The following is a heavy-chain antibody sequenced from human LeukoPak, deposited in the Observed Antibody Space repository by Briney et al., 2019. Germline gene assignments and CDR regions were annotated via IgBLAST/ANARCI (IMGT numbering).Heavy chain of an antibody. CDR2: IYYSGST. V-gene: IGHV4-30-4*08. CDR3: ARDPTVTRSFDY. D-gene: IGHD4-17*01. CDR1: GGSISSGDYY. J-gene: IGHJ4*02. Sequence: SETLSLTCTVSGGSISSGDYYWSWIRQPPGKGLEWIGYIYYSGSTYYNPSLKSRVTISVDTSKNQFSLKLSSVTAADTAVDYCARDPTVTRSFDYWGQGSLVTVSS.